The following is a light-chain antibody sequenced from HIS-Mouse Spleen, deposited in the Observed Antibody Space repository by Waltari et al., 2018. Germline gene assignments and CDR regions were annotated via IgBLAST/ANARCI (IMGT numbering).Light chain of an antibody. V-gene: IGLV2-23*01. Sequence: QSALTQPASVSGSPGQSLPLSCPGTSRGFGSSNLVSVYQQPPGKAPKLMIYEGSKRPSGVSNRFSGSKSGNTASLTISGLQAEDEADYYCCSYAGSSTLVFGGGTKLTVL. CDR2: EGS. CDR3: CSYAGSSTLV. CDR1: SRGFGSSNL. J-gene: IGLJ3*02.